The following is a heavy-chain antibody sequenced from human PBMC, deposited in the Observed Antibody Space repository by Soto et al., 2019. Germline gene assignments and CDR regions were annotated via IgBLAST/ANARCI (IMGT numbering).Heavy chain of an antibody. CDR1: GFTFSGSA. V-gene: IGHV3-73*01. Sequence: GGSLRLSCAAPGFTFSGSAMHWVRQASGKGLEWVGRIRSKANSYATAYAASVKGRFTISRDDSKNTAYLQMNSLKTEDTAVYYCTRGIGAIAVAGTPGMDVWGQGTTVTVSS. J-gene: IGHJ6*02. CDR2: IRSKANSYAT. D-gene: IGHD6-19*01. CDR3: TRGIGAIAVAGTPGMDV.